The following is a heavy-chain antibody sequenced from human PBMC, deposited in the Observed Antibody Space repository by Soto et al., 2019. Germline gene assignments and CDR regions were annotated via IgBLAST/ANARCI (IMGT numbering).Heavy chain of an antibody. Sequence: GGSLRLSCAASGFTLSNYGMHWVRQTPGKGLELVALILYDGSNKYYGDSVKGRFTISIDYSKNTLYLQVRSLRAEDTAVYYCAKSRDAYNFYFYYGIDVWGQGTTVTVSS. CDR1: GFTLSNYG. CDR2: ILYDGSNK. D-gene: IGHD2-2*01. CDR3: AKSRDAYNFYFYYGIDV. V-gene: IGHV3-30*18. J-gene: IGHJ6*02.